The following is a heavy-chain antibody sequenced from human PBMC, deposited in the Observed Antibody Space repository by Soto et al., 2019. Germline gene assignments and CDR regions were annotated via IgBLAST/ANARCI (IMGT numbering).Heavy chain of an antibody. Sequence: ASVKVSCKVSGYTLTELSMHWVRQAPGKGLEWMGGFDPEDGETIYAQKFQGRVTMTEDTSTDTAYMELSSVTAADTAVYYCARQGFLAFLEWSYDAFDIWGQGTMVTVSS. CDR3: ARQGFLAFLEWSYDAFDI. J-gene: IGHJ3*02. CDR1: GYTLTELS. CDR2: FDPEDGET. V-gene: IGHV1-24*01. D-gene: IGHD3-3*01.